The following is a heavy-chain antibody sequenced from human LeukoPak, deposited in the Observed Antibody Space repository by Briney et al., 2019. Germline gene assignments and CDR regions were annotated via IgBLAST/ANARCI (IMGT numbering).Heavy chain of an antibody. V-gene: IGHV1-2*06. CDR3: ARVRCSGTSCYTDNGSGDN. Sequence: ASVKVSCKAFGYTFTGYYIHWVRQAPGQGLEWMGRINPNSGGTNYAQKFQGRVAMTRDTSISTAYMELSSLSSDDTAVYYCARVRCSGTSCYTDNGSGDNWGQGTLVTVSS. CDR1: GYTFTGYY. J-gene: IGHJ4*02. CDR2: INPNSGGT. D-gene: IGHD2-2*02.